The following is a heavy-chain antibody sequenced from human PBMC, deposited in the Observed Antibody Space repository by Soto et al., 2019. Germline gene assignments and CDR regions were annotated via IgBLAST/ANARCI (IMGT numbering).Heavy chain of an antibody. CDR1: GYTFTSYG. D-gene: IGHD6-13*01. CDR2: ISAYNGNT. Sequence: GASVKVSCKASGYTFTSYGISWVRQAPGQGLEWMGWISAYNGNTNYAQKLQGRVTMATDTSTSTAYMELRSLRSDDTAVYYCAELAAAGNFYYWGQGTLVTVSS. V-gene: IGHV1-18*01. J-gene: IGHJ4*02. CDR3: AELAAAGNFYY.